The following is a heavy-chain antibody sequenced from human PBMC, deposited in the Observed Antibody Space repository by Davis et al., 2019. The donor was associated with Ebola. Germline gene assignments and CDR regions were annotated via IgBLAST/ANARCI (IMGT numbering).Heavy chain of an antibody. D-gene: IGHD3-10*01. V-gene: IGHV3-48*03. CDR2: ISSSSSTI. CDR3: ARDYYYGSGSDWYFDL. J-gene: IGHJ2*01. CDR1: GFTFSSYE. Sequence: GESLKISCAASGFTFSSYEMNWVRQAPGKGLEWVSYISSSSSTIYYADSVKGRFTISRDNAKNSLYLQMNSLRAEDTAVYYCARDYYYGSGSDWYFDLWGRGTLVTVSS.